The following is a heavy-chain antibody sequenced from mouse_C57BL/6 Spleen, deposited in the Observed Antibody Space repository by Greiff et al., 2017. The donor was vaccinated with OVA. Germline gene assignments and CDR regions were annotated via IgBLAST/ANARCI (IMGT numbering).Heavy chain of an antibody. J-gene: IGHJ4*01. CDR2: INPSTGGT. CDR3: ARWGGDDDRYAMDY. D-gene: IGHD2-4*01. CDR1: GYSFTGYY. Sequence: VQLKQSGPELVKPGASVKISCKASGYSFTGYYMNWVKQSPEKSLEWIGEINPSTGGTTYNQKFKATSTLSVDKSYSTAYMQLTSLTSEDPAVYYCARWGGDDDRYAMDYWGQGTSVTVSS. V-gene: IGHV1-42*01.